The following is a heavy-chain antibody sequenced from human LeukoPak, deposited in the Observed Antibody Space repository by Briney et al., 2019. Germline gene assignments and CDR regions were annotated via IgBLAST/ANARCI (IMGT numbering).Heavy chain of an antibody. Sequence: GGSLRLSCAASGFTFSSYAMSWVRQAPGKGLEWVSAISGSSGSTYYADSVKVRFTISRDNSKNTLYLQMNSLRAEDTAVYYCAKDRSGVIAARRWGFDYWGQGTLVTVSS. V-gene: IGHV3-23*01. CDR1: GFTFSSYA. D-gene: IGHD6-6*01. J-gene: IGHJ4*02. CDR3: AKDRSGVIAARRWGFDY. CDR2: ISGSSGST.